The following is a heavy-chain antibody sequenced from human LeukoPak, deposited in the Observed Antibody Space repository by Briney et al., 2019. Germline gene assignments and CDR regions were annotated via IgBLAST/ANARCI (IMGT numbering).Heavy chain of an antibody. CDR1: GGSISSSSYY. V-gene: IGHV4-39*01. CDR3: ARLGGWYSSSSGGFDP. J-gene: IGHJ5*02. CDR2: IYYSGST. D-gene: IGHD6-6*01. Sequence: PSETLSLTCTVSGGSISSSSYYWGWIRQPPGKGLEWIGSIYYSGSTYYNPSLKSRVTISVDTSKNQFSLKLSPVTAADTAVYYCARLGGWYSSSSGGFDPWGRGTRVSVSS.